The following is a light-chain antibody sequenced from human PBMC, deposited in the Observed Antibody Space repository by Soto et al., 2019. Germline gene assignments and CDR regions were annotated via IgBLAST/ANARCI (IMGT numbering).Light chain of an antibody. CDR1: QSISGTY. Sequence: DTVLTQSPGTLSLTSGERATLSCRASQSISGTYLAWYQQKPGQAPRLFIYGASSRATGIPDRFSGSGSGTDFTLTISRLEPEDFAVYICQQYGTSPRTFGQGTRLEIK. J-gene: IGKJ5*01. CDR3: QQYGTSPRT. V-gene: IGKV3-20*01. CDR2: GAS.